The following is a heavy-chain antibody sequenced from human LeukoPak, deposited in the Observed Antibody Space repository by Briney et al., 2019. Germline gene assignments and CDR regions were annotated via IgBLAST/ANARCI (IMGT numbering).Heavy chain of an antibody. V-gene: IGHV3-30*18. CDR3: AKSHHYDSSGYLLGY. CDR2: ISYDGSNK. CDR1: GFTFSSYG. D-gene: IGHD3-22*01. J-gene: IGHJ4*02. Sequence: PGRSLRLSCAASGFTFSSYGMHWVRQAPGKGLEWVAVISYDGSNKYCADSVKGRFTISRDNSKNTLYLQMNSLRAEDTAVYYCAKSHHYDSSGYLLGYWGQGTLVTVSS.